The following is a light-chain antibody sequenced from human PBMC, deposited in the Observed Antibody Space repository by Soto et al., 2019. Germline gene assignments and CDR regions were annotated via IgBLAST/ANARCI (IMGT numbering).Light chain of an antibody. CDR2: GAS. CDR3: QQYGRSPPT. Sequence: EIVLTQSPGTLSLSPGERATLSCRASQSVSSSYLAWHQQKPGQAPRLLIYGASSRATGIPDRFSGSGCGADFTLTISRLEPEDVAVYYCQQYGRSPPTFGQGTKVEIK. J-gene: IGKJ1*01. V-gene: IGKV3-20*01. CDR1: QSVSSSY.